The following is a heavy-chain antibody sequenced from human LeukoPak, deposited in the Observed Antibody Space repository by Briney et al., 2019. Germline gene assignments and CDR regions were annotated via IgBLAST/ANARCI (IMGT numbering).Heavy chain of an antibody. CDR1: GFTFSSYA. Sequence: PGRFLRLSCAASGFTFSSYAMHWVRQAPGKGLEWVAVISYDGSNKYYADSVKGRFTISRDNSKNTLYLQMNSLRAEDTAVYYCARDMATGTTGGDYWGQGTLVTVSS. V-gene: IGHV3-30*04. D-gene: IGHD1-1*01. J-gene: IGHJ4*02. CDR3: ARDMATGTTGGDY. CDR2: ISYDGSNK.